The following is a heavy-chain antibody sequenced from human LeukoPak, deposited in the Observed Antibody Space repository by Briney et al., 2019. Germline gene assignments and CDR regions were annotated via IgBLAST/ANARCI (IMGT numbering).Heavy chain of an antibody. J-gene: IGHJ4*02. CDR2: INHSGST. CDR3: ARGRSG. CDR1: GGSFSGYY. Sequence: SEALSLTCAVYGGSFSGYYWSWIRQPPGKGLEWIGEINHSGSTNYNPSLKSRVTISVDTSKNQFSLKLSSVTVADTAVYYCARGRSGWGQGTLVTVSS. V-gene: IGHV4-34*01. D-gene: IGHD6-25*01.